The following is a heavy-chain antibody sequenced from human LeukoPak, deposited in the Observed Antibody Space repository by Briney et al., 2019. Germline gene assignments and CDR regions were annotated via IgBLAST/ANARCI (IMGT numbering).Heavy chain of an antibody. Sequence: SETLSLTCTVSGASISSNYWSWIRQPPGKGLEWIGCFYSSGTIHYNPSPKSRVTISVDTSKSKNQFSLKLTSVTAADTAVYYCARGDHYAPDPYWGQGTLVTVSS. CDR3: ARGDHYAPDPY. D-gene: IGHD4-17*01. V-gene: IGHV4-59*01. CDR2: FYSSGTI. CDR1: GASISSNY. J-gene: IGHJ4*02.